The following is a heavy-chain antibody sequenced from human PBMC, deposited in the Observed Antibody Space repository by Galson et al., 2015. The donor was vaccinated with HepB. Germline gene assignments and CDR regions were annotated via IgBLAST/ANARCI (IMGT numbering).Heavy chain of an antibody. V-gene: IGHV1-8*01. D-gene: IGHD2-2*01. CDR3: ARGSSSTSCYPN. CDR2: MNPNSGNT. J-gene: IGHJ4*02. CDR1: GCTFTSYD. Sequence: SVKVSCKASGCTFTSYDINWVRQATGQGLEWMGWMNPNSGNTGYAQKFQGRVTMTRNTSISTAYMELSSLRSEDTAVYYCARGSSSTSCYPNWGQGTLVTVSS.